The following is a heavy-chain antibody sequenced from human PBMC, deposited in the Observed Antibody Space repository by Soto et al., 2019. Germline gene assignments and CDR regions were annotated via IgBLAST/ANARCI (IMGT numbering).Heavy chain of an antibody. Sequence: SETLSLTCLVSGFPISSTYSWGWIRQPPGKGLEWIGSISHSGTTSYSPSLTSRVSISVDTSKNQVSLKLTSVTAADTAVYFCARVTMVIRDSDHFGVDVWSHGTTVTV. J-gene: IGHJ6*02. CDR2: ISHSGTT. V-gene: IGHV4-38-2*02. CDR1: GFPISSTYS. CDR3: ARVTMVIRDSDHFGVDV. D-gene: IGHD4-17*01.